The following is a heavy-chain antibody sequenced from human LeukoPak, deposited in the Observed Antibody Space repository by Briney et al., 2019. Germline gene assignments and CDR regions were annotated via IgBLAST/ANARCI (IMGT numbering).Heavy chain of an antibody. CDR2: ISSSSSYI. V-gene: IGHV3-21*01. J-gene: IGHJ4*02. CDR1: GFTFSSYS. CDR3: ARCRSRGYQIDY. Sequence: GGSLRLSCAASGFTFSSYSMNWVRQAPGKGLEWVSSISSSSSYIYYADSVKGRFTISRDNAKNSLYLQMNSLRAEDTAVHYCARCRSRGYQIDYWGQGTLVTVSS. D-gene: IGHD3-22*01.